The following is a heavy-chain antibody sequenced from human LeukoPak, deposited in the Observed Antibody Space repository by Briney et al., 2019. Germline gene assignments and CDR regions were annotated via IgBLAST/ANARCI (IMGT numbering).Heavy chain of an antibody. J-gene: IGHJ4*02. V-gene: IGHV3-11*01. CDR3: ARAYYSTNWYNY. D-gene: IGHD6-13*01. Sequence: GGFLRLSCAASGFTFSDFYMSWIRQAPGKGLEWVSYISGSAGTINYADSVRGRFTISRDNTKNSLFLQMSSLRAEDTAIYYCARAYYSTNWYNYWGQGTLVTVSS. CDR2: ISGSAGTI. CDR1: GFTFSDFY.